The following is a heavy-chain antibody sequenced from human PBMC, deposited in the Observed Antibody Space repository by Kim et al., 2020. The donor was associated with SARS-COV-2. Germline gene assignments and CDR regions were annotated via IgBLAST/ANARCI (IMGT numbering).Heavy chain of an antibody. Sequence: NYTPSLQSRFTIPVDKSKNQFSLKLSSVTAADTAVYYCARAVGYYYYFDYWGQGTLVTVSS. V-gene: IGHV4-4*02. D-gene: IGHD3-22*01. J-gene: IGHJ4*02. CDR3: ARAVGYYYYFDY.